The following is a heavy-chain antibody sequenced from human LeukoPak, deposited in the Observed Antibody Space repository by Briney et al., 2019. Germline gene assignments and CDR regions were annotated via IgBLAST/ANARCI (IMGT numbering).Heavy chain of an antibody. V-gene: IGHV3-30*02. CDR2: IRYDGSNK. Sequence: GGSLRLSCAASGFTFSSYAMSWVRQAPGKGLEWVAFIRYDGSNKYYADSVKGRFTISRDNSKNTLYLQMNSLRAEDTAVYYCAKSWAYYYGSGSYYDYWGQGTLVTVSS. CDR1: GFTFSSYA. CDR3: AKSWAYYYGSGSYYDY. D-gene: IGHD3-10*01. J-gene: IGHJ4*02.